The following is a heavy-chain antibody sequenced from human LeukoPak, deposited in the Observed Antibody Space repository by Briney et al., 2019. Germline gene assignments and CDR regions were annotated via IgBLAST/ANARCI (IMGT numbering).Heavy chain of an antibody. CDR3: SYSGGWLYYFDY. V-gene: IGHV3-23*01. CDR2: ISGSGGST. D-gene: IGHD6-19*01. J-gene: IGHJ4*02. CDR1: GFTFSSYA. Sequence: PGGSLRLSCAASGFTFSSYAMSWVRQAPGKGLEWVSAISGSGGSTYYADSVKGRFTISRDNSKNTLYLQMNSLRAEDTAVYYCSYSGGWLYYFDYWGQGTLVTVSS.